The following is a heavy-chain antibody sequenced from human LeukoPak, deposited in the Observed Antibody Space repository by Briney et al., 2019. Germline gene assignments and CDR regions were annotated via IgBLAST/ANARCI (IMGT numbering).Heavy chain of an antibody. CDR3: TIGYSYGIDAFDI. J-gene: IGHJ3*02. D-gene: IGHD5-18*01. CDR2: ISSSGSTI. Sequence: PGGSLRLSCAASGFTFSDYYMSWIRQAPGKGLEWVSYISSSGSTIYYADSVKGRFTISGDNAKNSLYLQMNSLRAEDTAVYYCTIGYSYGIDAFDIWGQGTMVTVSS. CDR1: GFTFSDYY. V-gene: IGHV3-11*01.